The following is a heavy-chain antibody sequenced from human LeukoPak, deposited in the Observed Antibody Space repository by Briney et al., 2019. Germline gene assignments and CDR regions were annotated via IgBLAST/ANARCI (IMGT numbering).Heavy chain of an antibody. CDR2: IYHSGST. J-gene: IGHJ4*02. Sequence: SGTLSLTCAASGGSISSSNWWSWVRQPPGKGLEWIGEIYHSGSTNYNPSLKSRVTISVDKSKNQFSLKLSSVTAADTAVYYCARDYYGSGSTFDYWGQGTLVTVSS. D-gene: IGHD3-10*01. CDR1: GGSISSSNW. V-gene: IGHV4-4*02. CDR3: ARDYYGSGSTFDY.